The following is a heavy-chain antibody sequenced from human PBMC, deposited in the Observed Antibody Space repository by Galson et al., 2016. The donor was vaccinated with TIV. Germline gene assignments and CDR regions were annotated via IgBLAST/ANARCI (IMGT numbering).Heavy chain of an antibody. Sequence: SVKVSCKASGYTFTGNYMHCVRQAPGQGLEWMGWINPKSGDTSYAQKFQDWVNMTRDMSISTAYMELSRLRSDDTAVYYCARIVYGSSALDVWGQGTTVTVSS. J-gene: IGHJ6*02. D-gene: IGHD4-17*01. V-gene: IGHV1-2*04. CDR3: ARIVYGSSALDV. CDR2: INPKSGDT. CDR1: GYTFTGNY.